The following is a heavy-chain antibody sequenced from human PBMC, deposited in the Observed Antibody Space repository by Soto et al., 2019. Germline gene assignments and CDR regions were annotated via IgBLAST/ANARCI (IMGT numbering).Heavy chain of an antibody. D-gene: IGHD6-19*01. J-gene: IGHJ4*01. CDR1: GYSINSGSY. CDR3: ARAHVMVVDGSTFDY. V-gene: IGHV4-38-2*01. Sequence: SETLSLTCAVSGYSINSGSYWGWIRQPPGKGPEWIASIYHGGTTFYNPSLKSRITISIDTSNNQFSLKLGSVTAADTAVYYCARAHVMVVDGSTFDYWGHGTLVTVSS. CDR2: IYHGGTT.